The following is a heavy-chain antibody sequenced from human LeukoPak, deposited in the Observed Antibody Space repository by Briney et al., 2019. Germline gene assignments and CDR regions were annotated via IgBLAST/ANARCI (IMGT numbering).Heavy chain of an antibody. V-gene: IGHV3-21*01. CDR3: ARVKNYYDSSGSDEIDY. Sequence: GGSLRLSCAASGFTFSSYSMNWVRQAPGKGLEWVSSISSSSSYIYYADSVKGRLTISRDNAKNSLYLQMNSLRAEDTAVYYCARVKNYYDSSGSDEIDYWGQGTLVTVSS. CDR1: GFTFSSYS. J-gene: IGHJ4*02. D-gene: IGHD3-22*01. CDR2: ISSSSSYI.